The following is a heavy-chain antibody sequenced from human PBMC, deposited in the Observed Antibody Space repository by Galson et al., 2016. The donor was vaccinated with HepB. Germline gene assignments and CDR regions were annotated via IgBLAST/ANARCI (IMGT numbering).Heavy chain of an antibody. J-gene: IGHJ6*02. CDR2: ISFDGSNT. CDR3: AKDHHWNYVHSYYGMDL. V-gene: IGHV3-30*18. D-gene: IGHD1-7*01. Sequence: SLRLSCAASGFIFSSYDMYWVRQAPSKGLEWVAVISFDGSNTYYADSVKGRFTISRDNSNNTLYLQMNSLRAEDTAVYYCAKDHHWNYVHSYYGMDLWGQGTTVTVSS. CDR1: GFIFSSYD.